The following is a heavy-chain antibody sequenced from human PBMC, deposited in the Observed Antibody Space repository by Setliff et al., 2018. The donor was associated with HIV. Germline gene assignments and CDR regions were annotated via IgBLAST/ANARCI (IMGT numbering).Heavy chain of an antibody. CDR1: EHTFANSY. CDR2: MNPNDGGT. Sequence: ASVKVSCKASEHTFANSYLHWVRQGPGQGLEWMGIMNPNDGGTQYAQNFRGRVSMTRDTSTTTVYMELYSLRSEDTAVYHCARSDISGTGYFDSWGQGTLVTVSS. V-gene: IGHV1-46*01. D-gene: IGHD1-20*01. CDR3: ARSDISGTGYFDS. J-gene: IGHJ4*02.